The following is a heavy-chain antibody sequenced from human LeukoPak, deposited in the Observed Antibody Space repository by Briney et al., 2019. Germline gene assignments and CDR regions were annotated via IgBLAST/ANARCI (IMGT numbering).Heavy chain of an antibody. Sequence: PGGSLRLSCAASGFTFSNYWMSWVRQVPGKGLEWVANIKEDGREKKYVDSVKDRFTISRDNTKNLVYLQMSGLRVDDTAIYYCARDKEGGSNDHWGQGTLVTVSS. J-gene: IGHJ4*02. CDR2: IKEDGREK. CDR1: GFTFSNYW. D-gene: IGHD2-15*01. CDR3: ARDKEGGSNDH. V-gene: IGHV3-7*01.